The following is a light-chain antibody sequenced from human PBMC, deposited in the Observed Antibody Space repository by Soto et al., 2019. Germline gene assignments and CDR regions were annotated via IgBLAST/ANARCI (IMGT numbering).Light chain of an antibody. CDR3: HQRSNWLT. CDR2: DAS. CDR1: QSVSSY. Sequence: EIVLTQSPATLSLSPGERATLSSRASQSVSSYLAWYKQKPGQAPSLLIYDASNRATGIPARFSGSGSGTDFTLTISSLEPEDFAVYYCHQRSNWLTFGGGTKVDIK. V-gene: IGKV3-11*01. J-gene: IGKJ4*01.